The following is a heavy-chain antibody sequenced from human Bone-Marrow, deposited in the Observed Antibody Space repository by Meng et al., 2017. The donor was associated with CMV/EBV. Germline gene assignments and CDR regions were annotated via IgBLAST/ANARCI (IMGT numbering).Heavy chain of an antibody. D-gene: IGHD5-18*01. CDR2: ISATGSYI. CDR1: GSTFDTYS. CDR3: AREYSYGPFDY. V-gene: IGHV3-21*01. J-gene: IGHJ4*02. Sequence: GGSLRLSCAASGSTFDTYSMNWVRQAPGKGLEWVSSISATGSYIHYADSLKGRFTISRDNAKNSLSLQLNSLRAEDTAVYYCAREYSYGPFDYWGQGMLVTVSS.